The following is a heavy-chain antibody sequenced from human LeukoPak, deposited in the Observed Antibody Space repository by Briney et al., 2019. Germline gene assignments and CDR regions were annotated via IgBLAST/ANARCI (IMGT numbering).Heavy chain of an antibody. J-gene: IGHJ5*02. CDR2: ISSSGSTI. CDR3: ARDKDYILWFDP. CDR1: GFTFSDYY. D-gene: IGHD4-11*01. V-gene: IGHV3-11*01. Sequence: GGSLRLSCAASGFTFSDYYMSWIRQAPGKGLEWVSYISSSGSTIYYADSVKGRFTISRDSAKNSLYLQMNGLRAEDTAVYYCARDKDYILWFDPWGQGTLVTVSS.